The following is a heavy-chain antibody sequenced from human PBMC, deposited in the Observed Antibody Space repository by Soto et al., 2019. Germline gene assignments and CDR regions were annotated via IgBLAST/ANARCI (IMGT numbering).Heavy chain of an antibody. D-gene: IGHD2-15*01. CDR1: GGSVSSGSHY. CDR2: IYNSGIT. CDR3: ARVAGYCSGGSCYSVFSYYYGMDA. V-gene: IGHV4-61*01. J-gene: IGHJ6*02. Sequence: SETLSLTCTVSGGSVSSGSHYWSWIRHSPGKGLEWIGYIYNSGITKYNATLKSRVTISVDTSKNQFSLKLSSVTAADTAVYYCARVAGYCSGGSCYSVFSYYYGMDAWGQGTTVTVSS.